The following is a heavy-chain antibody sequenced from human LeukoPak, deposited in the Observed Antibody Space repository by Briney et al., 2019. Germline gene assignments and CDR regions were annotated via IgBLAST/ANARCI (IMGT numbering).Heavy chain of an antibody. D-gene: IGHD1-26*01. CDR1: GFTFSSYA. Sequence: GGSLRLSCAASGFTFSSYAMSWVRQAPGKGLEWVSTISGSGGGTYYADSVKGRFTISRDNSQNTLYVQMNSLRAEDTAAYYCAKDAPVGTTKGVDYWGQGTLVTVSS. V-gene: IGHV3-23*01. CDR2: ISGSGGGT. J-gene: IGHJ4*02. CDR3: AKDAPVGTTKGVDY.